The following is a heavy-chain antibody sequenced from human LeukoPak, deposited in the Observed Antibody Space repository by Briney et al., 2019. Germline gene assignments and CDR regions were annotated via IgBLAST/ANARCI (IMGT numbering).Heavy chain of an antibody. J-gene: IGHJ4*02. CDR2: IYYSGST. Sequence: SQTLSLTCTVSGGPISSGGYYWSWIRQHPGKGLEWIGYIYYSGSTYYNPSLKSRVTISVDTSKNQFSLKLSSVSAADTAVYYCARVYCSNGVCYYFDYWGQGTLVTVSS. D-gene: IGHD2-8*01. CDR3: ARVYCSNGVCYYFDY. V-gene: IGHV4-31*03. CDR1: GGPISSGGYY.